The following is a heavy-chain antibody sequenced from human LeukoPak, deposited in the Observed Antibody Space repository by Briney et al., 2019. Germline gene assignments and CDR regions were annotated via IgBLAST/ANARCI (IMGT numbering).Heavy chain of an antibody. D-gene: IGHD6-13*01. CDR1: GFTVSSNY. J-gene: IGHJ6*02. CDR2: IYSGGST. V-gene: IGHV3-66*02. CDR3: AGDPSSWSTSYYYYGMDV. Sequence: PGGSLRLSCAASGFTVSSNYMSWVRQAPGKGLEWVSVIYSGGSTYYADSVKGRFTISRDNSKNTLHLQMNSLRAEDTAVYYCAGDPSSWSTSYYYYGMDVWGQGTTVTVSS.